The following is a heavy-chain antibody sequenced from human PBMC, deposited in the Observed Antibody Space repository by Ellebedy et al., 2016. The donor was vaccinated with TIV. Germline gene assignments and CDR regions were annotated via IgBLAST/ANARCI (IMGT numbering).Heavy chain of an antibody. CDR2: IKPNSGGT. V-gene: IGHV1-2*02. Sequence: AASVKVSCKASGYTFTDYYIHWVRQAPGQGLEWMGWIKPNSGGTNYAQKFQGRVTMTRDTSINTVYMELSGLRSDDTAVYFCARDPTITVIQYYFDYWGQGTLVTVSS. CDR1: GYTFTDYY. J-gene: IGHJ4*02. CDR3: ARDPTITVIQYYFDY. D-gene: IGHD5-12*01.